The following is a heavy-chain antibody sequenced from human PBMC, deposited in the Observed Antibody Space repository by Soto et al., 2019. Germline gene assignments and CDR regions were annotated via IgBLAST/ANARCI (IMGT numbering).Heavy chain of an antibody. CDR1: GYTFSRYG. CDR2: ISGYNGDT. D-gene: IGHD2-8*01. CDR3: AKNGQPPYYYYGLDV. Sequence: VASVKVSCKASGYTFSRYGISWVRQAPGQGLEWTGWISGYNGDTNYAQKFQGRVTMTIDTSTTTAYMELRGLTSDDTAIYYCAKNGQPPYYYYGLDVWGQGTTVTVSS. V-gene: IGHV1-18*01. J-gene: IGHJ6*02.